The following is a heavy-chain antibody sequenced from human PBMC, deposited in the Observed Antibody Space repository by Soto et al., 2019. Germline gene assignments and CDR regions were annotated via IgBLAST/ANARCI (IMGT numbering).Heavy chain of an antibody. Sequence: ASVKVSCKASGYTFTSYGISWVRQAPGQGPEWMGWISAYNGNTNYAQKLQGRVTMTTDTSTSTAYMELRSLRSDDTAVYYCARGGAYYDILTSHPWYFDYWGQGTLVTVSS. D-gene: IGHD3-9*01. V-gene: IGHV1-18*01. CDR1: GYTFTSYG. CDR3: ARGGAYYDILTSHPWYFDY. J-gene: IGHJ4*02. CDR2: ISAYNGNT.